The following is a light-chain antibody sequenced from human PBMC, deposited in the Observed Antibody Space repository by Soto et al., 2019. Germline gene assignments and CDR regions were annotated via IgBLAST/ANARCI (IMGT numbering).Light chain of an antibody. V-gene: IGKV3-20*01. CDR1: QSVSSSY. Sequence: EIVLTQSPGTLSLSPGERATLSCRASQSVSSSYLAWYQQKPGQAPRLLIYGASSRATGIPDRFSGSGSGTDFTLTTSSLETEDFEVDYCPQYCSSPFTFGPGTKVDIK. CDR2: GAS. CDR3: PQYCSSPFT. J-gene: IGKJ3*01.